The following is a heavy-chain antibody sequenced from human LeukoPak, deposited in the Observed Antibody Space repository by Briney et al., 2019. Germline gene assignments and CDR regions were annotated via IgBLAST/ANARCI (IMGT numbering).Heavy chain of an antibody. V-gene: IGHV3-30*02. CDR1: GFTFSSYG. CDR3: ARDPKQWLVLPYYSDY. CDR2: IRYDGSNK. Sequence: GGSLRLSCAASGFTFSSYGMHWVRQAPGKGLEWVAFIRYDGSNKYYADSVKGRFTISRDNSKNTLYLQMDSLRAEDTAVYYCARDPKQWLVLPYYSDYWGQGTLVTVSS. D-gene: IGHD6-19*01. J-gene: IGHJ4*02.